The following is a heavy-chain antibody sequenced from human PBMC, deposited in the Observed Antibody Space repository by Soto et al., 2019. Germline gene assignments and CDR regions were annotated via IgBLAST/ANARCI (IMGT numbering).Heavy chain of an antibody. V-gene: IGHV1-8*01. CDR3: GRGDGPAATMNVLGY. CDR1: GYTFSIYD. Sequence: VNLSCKTSGYTFSIYDSNWVRQATRQGQEWMGWMNPNSGNTGYAQKFQGRVTMTRNTSISTAYMELSSLLPEHTAVFYCGRGDGPAATMNVLGYWGHGTLDTVS. J-gene: IGHJ4*01. CDR2: MNPNSGNT. D-gene: IGHD6-25*01.